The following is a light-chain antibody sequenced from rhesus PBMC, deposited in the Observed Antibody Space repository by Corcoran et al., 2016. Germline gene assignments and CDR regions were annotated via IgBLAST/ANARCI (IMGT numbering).Light chain of an antibody. Sequence: QMTQSPSSLSASVGDRVTITCRASQDINNYLSWFQQKPGKAPKPLIYYATTLKTGVSSRFSGRRSGTDYILTISSLQPEDIATYFCQQYNHFPFTFGPGTKLEIK. CDR2: YAT. CDR1: QDINNY. CDR3: QQYNHFPFT. J-gene: IGKJ3*01. V-gene: IGKV1-66*01.